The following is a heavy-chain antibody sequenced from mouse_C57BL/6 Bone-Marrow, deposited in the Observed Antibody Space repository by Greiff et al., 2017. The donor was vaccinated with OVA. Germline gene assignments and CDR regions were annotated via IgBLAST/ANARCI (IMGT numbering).Heavy chain of an antibody. CDR2: IWSGGST. Sequence: QVQLKQSGPGLVQPSQSLSITCTVSGFSLTSYGVHWVRQSPGKGLEWLGVIWSGGSTDYNAAFISRLSISKDNSKSQVFFKMNSLQADDTAIYYCGRMGWLLPLYAMDYWGQGTSVTVSS. CDR3: GRMGWLLPLYAMDY. V-gene: IGHV2-2*01. CDR1: GFSLTSYG. D-gene: IGHD2-3*01. J-gene: IGHJ4*01.